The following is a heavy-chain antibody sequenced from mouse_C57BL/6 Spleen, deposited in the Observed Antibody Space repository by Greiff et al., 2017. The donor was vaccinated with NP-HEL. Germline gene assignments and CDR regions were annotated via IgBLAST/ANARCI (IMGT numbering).Heavy chain of an antibody. Sequence: VQLQQSGPELVKPGASVKISCKASGYSFTGYYMNWVKQSPEKSLEWIGEINPSTGGTTYNQKFKAKATLTVDKSSSTAYMQLKSLTSDDSAVYYCARALYYYGSRYFDVWGTGTTVTVSS. J-gene: IGHJ1*03. D-gene: IGHD1-1*01. CDR3: ARALYYYGSRYFDV. V-gene: IGHV1-42*01. CDR1: GYSFTGYY. CDR2: INPSTGGT.